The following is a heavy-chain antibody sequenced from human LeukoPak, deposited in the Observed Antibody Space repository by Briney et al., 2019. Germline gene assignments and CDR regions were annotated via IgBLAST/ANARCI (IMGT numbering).Heavy chain of an antibody. Sequence: SETLSLTCTVSGYSISSGYYWGWIRQPPGKGLEWIGSIYHSGSTYYNPSLKSRVTISVDTSKNQFSLKLSSVTAADTAVYYCARVQVVPARLYAFDGWGQGTMVTVSS. CDR1: GYSISSGYY. V-gene: IGHV4-38-2*02. CDR3: ARVQVVPARLYAFDG. D-gene: IGHD2-2*01. CDR2: IYHSGST. J-gene: IGHJ3*01.